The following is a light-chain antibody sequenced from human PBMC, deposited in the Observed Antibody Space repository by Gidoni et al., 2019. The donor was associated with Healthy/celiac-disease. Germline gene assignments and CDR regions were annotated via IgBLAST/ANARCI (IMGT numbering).Light chain of an antibody. V-gene: IGKV3-20*01. Sequence: DIVLTQSPGTLSLSPGDRATLSCRASQSVSSSYLAWYQQNPGQAPRLLIYGASSRATGIPDRFSGSGSGTDFTLTISRLEPDDFAVYYCQQYGSSPTFGGGTKVEIK. CDR2: GAS. CDR3: QQYGSSPT. J-gene: IGKJ4*01. CDR1: QSVSSSY.